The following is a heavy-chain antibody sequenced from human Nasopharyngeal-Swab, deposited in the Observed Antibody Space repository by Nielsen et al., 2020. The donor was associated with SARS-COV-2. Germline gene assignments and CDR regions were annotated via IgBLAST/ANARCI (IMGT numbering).Heavy chain of an antibody. CDR1: GLTFTNAW. CDR2: TEIGGTT. D-gene: IGHD2-2*01. Sequence: GGSLRLSCAASGLTFTNAWMSWVRQAPGKGLEWVSVTEIGGTTHYADSVKGRFSISRDSSTNTLYLQMNNVRAEDTAVYYCARDLGGGYCTTTNCPGSWGQGTLVTVSS. CDR3: ARDLGGGYCTTTNCPGS. J-gene: IGHJ1*01. V-gene: IGHV3-53*01.